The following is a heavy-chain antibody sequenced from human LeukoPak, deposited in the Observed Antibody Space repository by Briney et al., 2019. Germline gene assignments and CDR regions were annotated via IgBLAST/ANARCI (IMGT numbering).Heavy chain of an antibody. CDR1: GGSFSGYY. V-gene: IGHV4-34*01. J-gene: IGHJ4*02. D-gene: IGHD4-23*01. CDR3: ASRWGYYFDY. Sequence: SETLSLTCAVYGGSFSGYYWSWIRQPPGKGLEWIGEINHSGSTNYNPSLKSRVTISVDTSKNQFSLKLRSVTAADTAVYYCASRWGYYFDYWGQGTLVTVSS. CDR2: INHSGST.